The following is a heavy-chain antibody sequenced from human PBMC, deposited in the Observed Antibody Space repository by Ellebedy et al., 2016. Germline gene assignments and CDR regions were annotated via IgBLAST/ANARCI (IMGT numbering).Heavy chain of an antibody. Sequence: GGSLRLXXTASGFTFRSYWMSWVRQAPGKGLEWVANIKHDGSEKYDVDSVKGRFTISRDNAKNSLYLQMNRLRAEDTAVYFCAREGNGDYDILTGHWSAGTFDIWGQGTMVAVSS. CDR3: AREGNGDYDILTGHWSAGTFDI. CDR1: GFTFRSYW. J-gene: IGHJ3*02. V-gene: IGHV3-7*01. D-gene: IGHD3-9*01. CDR2: IKHDGSEK.